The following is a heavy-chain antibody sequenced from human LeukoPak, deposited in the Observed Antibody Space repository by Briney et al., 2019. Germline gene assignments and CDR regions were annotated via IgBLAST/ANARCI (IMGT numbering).Heavy chain of an antibody. CDR1: GFTFSSYE. CDR2: ISSSGSTI. J-gene: IGHJ4*02. V-gene: IGHV3-48*03. Sequence: GGSLRLSCAASGFTFSSYEMNWVRQAPGKGLEWVSYISSSGSTIYYADSVKGRFTISRDNAKNSLYLQMNSLRAEDTAVYYCARDKIVGATHFDYWSQGTLVTVSS. D-gene: IGHD1-26*01. CDR3: ARDKIVGATHFDY.